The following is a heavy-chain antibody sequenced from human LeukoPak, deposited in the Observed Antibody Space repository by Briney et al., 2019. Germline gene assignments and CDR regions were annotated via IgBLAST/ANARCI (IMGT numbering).Heavy chain of an antibody. CDR2: ISGSGGST. J-gene: IGHJ3*02. Sequence: PGGSLRLSCAASGFTFSSYAMSWVRQAPGKGLEWVSAISGSGGSTYYADSVKGRFTISRDNSKNTLYLQMNSLRAEDTAVYYCAKTQAYSSSWYGRGYAFDIWGQGTMVTVSS. V-gene: IGHV3-23*01. D-gene: IGHD6-13*01. CDR3: AKTQAYSSSWYGRGYAFDI. CDR1: GFTFSSYA.